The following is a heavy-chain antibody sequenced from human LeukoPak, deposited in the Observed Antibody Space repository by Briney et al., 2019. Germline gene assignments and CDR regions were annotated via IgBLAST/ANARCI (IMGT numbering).Heavy chain of an antibody. CDR3: ATGGAPTY. Sequence: PGRSLRVSCVASGFKFDEYVMYWVRQPPGKGLEWVSAITWNSAFIAYADSVKGRFTVSRDNANNSLYLHMNRLRPEDTASYCCATGGAPTYWGQGTPVTVSS. CDR1: GFKFDEYV. V-gene: IGHV3-9*01. CDR2: ITWNSAFI. D-gene: IGHD1-1*01. J-gene: IGHJ4*02.